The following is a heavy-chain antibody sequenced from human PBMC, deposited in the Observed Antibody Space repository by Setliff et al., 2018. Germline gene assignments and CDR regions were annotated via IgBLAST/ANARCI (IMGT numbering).Heavy chain of an antibody. V-gene: IGHV4-34*12. CDR1: GESSSGYY. D-gene: IGHD3-3*01. J-gene: IGHJ4*02. CDR2: IMDGRDT. Sequence: SETLSLTCAIYGESSSGYYWSWIRQSPGKTLEWIGEIMDGRDTVYNPSLNSRVTISVDTSKNQFSLKLSSVTAADTAVYYCARDQDDFWSGLYYWGQGTLVTVSS. CDR3: ARDQDDFWSGLYY.